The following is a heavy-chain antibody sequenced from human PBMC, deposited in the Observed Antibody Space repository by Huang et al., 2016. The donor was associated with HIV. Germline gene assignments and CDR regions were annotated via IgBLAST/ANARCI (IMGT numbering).Heavy chain of an antibody. D-gene: IGHD3-22*01. CDR1: GFSISSYW. CDR2: INSDGSST. CDR3: ARDPRIQSWLNFFDY. J-gene: IGHJ4*02. Sequence: EVQLVESGGGLVQPGGSLRLSCAASGFSISSYWMHWVRQDPGKGLLWVSRINSDGSSTSYADSVKGRFTISRDNAKNTLYLQMNSLRAEDTAVYYCARDPRIQSWLNFFDYWGQGTLVSVSS. V-gene: IGHV3-74*01.